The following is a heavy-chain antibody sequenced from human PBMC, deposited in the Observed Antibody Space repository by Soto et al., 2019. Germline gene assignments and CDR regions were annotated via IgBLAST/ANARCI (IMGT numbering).Heavy chain of an antibody. CDR3: ARVAYDSSGYYYFDY. D-gene: IGHD3-22*01. J-gene: IGHJ4*02. V-gene: IGHV3-13*01. CDR2: IGTACDT. Sequence: SWRALRLSFASSGFTFSSYDMHWVRQATGKGLEWVSAIGTACDTYYPGSVKGRFTISRENAKNSLYLQMNSLRAGDTAVYYCARVAYDSSGYYYFDYWGQGTLVTVSS. CDR1: GFTFSSYD.